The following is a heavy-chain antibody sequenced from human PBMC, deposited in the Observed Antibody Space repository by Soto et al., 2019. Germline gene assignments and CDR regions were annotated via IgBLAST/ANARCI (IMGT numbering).Heavy chain of an antibody. CDR3: ARGGQDFWSGPFDY. V-gene: IGHV4-4*07. CDR1: GGSIINYF. CDR2: IDNSGST. Sequence: SETLSLTCTVSGGSIINYFCNWSRHPAVKGLEWIGRIDNSGSTNYNPSLKSRITMSADTSRNQFSLKLNSVTAADTAVYYCARGGQDFWSGPFDYWGQGALVTVSS. D-gene: IGHD3-3*01. J-gene: IGHJ4*02.